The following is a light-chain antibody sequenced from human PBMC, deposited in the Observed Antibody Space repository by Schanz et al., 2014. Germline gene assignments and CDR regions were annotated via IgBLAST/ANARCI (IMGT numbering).Light chain of an antibody. J-gene: IGKJ2*01. CDR2: KAS. CDR3: QQYDSDYT. CDR1: QSISSW. V-gene: IGKV1-5*03. Sequence: DIQMTQSPSTLSASVGDTVTITCRASQSISSWLAWYQQKPGKAPKLLIYKASNLKSGVPSRFSDSGSGTEFTLTISRLQPDDFATYYCQQYDSDYTFGQGTKLEIK.